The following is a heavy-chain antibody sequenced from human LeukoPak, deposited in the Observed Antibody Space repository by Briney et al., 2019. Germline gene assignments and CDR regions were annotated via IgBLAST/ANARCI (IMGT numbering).Heavy chain of an antibody. Sequence: PGGSLRLSGAGSGFIFSNYEMNWVRQAPGKGLEWVSYISSTGGDIYYADSVKGRFTISRDNAEKSVYLQMNSLRAEDTAVYYCARDLPTGTYRAYFDNWGQGTLVTVSS. CDR3: ARDLPTGTYRAYFDN. J-gene: IGHJ4*02. CDR1: GFIFSNYE. CDR2: ISSTGGDI. D-gene: IGHD1-26*01. V-gene: IGHV3-48*03.